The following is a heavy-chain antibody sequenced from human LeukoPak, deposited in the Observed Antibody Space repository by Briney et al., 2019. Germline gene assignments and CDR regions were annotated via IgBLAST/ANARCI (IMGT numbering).Heavy chain of an antibody. J-gene: IGHJ4*02. CDR2: INPNSGDT. CDR3: ATLMAHLDF. D-gene: IGHD2-8*01. V-gene: IGHV1-2*02. Sequence: ASVKVSCKAFGYIFTDYHMHWVRQAPGQGLEWMGWINPNSGDTNYAQKFQGRVTMTRDTTISTAYMELSRLTSDDTAVFYCATLMAHLDFWGQGTLVTVSS. CDR1: GYIFTDYH.